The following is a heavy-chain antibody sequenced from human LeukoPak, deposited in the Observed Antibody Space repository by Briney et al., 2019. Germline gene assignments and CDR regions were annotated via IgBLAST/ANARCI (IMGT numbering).Heavy chain of an antibody. CDR3: ARCGSGSYYDSTPYYYYMDV. D-gene: IGHD3-10*01. Sequence: SVKVSCKASGGTFSSYAISWVRQAPGQGLEWMGGIIPIFGTANYAQKFQGRVTITTDESTSTAYMELSSLRSEDTAVYYCARCGSGSYYDSTPYYYYMDVWGKGTTVTVSS. V-gene: IGHV1-69*05. CDR1: GGTFSSYA. CDR2: IIPIFGTA. J-gene: IGHJ6*03.